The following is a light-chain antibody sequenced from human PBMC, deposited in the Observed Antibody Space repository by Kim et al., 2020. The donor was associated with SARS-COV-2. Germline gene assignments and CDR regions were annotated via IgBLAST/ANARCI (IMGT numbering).Light chain of an antibody. V-gene: IGKV3-11*01. Sequence: EIVLTQSPATLSLSPGERATLSCRASQSVGNSLAWFQQKPGQAPRLLIFETSNRATGITARFSGSGSGTAFTLTISSLEPEDFAVYYCQQRYNWPLTFGGGTKVEIK. CDR2: ETS. CDR3: QQRYNWPLT. CDR1: QSVGNS. J-gene: IGKJ4*01.